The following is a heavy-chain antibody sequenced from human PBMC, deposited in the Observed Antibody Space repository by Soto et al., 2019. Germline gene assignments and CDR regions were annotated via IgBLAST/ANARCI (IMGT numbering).Heavy chain of an antibody. D-gene: IGHD6-19*01. CDR3: AMLGGWSGGSSGMDV. CDR2: IRRKANSYTT. CDR1: GLIFSDYH. J-gene: IGHJ6*02. Sequence: QPGGSLRLSCAASGLIFSDYHMDWVRQAPGKGLEWVGRIRRKANSYTTEYAASVKGRFTISRDDSKNSLYLQMNSLKSEDTAVYYCAMLGGWSGGSSGMDVWGQGTTVTVSS. V-gene: IGHV3-72*01.